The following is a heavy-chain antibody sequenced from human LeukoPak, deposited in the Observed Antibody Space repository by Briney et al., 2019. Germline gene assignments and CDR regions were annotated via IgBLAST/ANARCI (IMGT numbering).Heavy chain of an antibody. Sequence: SPSETLSLTCAVYGGSFSRYYWSWIRQSPGKGLEWIAEIDHRGDTNYNPSVKSRVTISVDTSKNQFSLKVRSLSAADTAVYYCARGATISETGYFDFWGQGTPVTVSS. CDR1: GGSFSRYY. CDR2: IDHRGDT. D-gene: IGHD5-24*01. V-gene: IGHV4-34*01. CDR3: ARGATISETGYFDF. J-gene: IGHJ4*03.